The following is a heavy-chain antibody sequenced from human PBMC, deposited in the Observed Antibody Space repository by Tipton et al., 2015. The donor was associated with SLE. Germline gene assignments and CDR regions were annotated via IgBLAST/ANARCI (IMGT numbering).Heavy chain of an antibody. CDR2: INHSGST. J-gene: IGHJ3*02. CDR1: GGSFSGYY. CDR3: ARLGEEMVDDAFDI. Sequence: LRLSCAVYGGSFSGYYWNWIRQPPGKGLEWIGEINHSGSTNYNPSLKSRVTISVDTSKNQFSLRLSSVTAADTAVYYCARLGEEMVDDAFDIWGQGTMVTVSS. D-gene: IGHD5-24*01. V-gene: IGHV4-34*01.